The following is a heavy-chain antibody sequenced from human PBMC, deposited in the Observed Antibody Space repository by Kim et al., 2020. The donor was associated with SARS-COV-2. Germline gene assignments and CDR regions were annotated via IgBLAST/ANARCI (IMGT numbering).Heavy chain of an antibody. Sequence: SETLSLTCTVSGGSISSSSYYWGWIRQPPGKGLEWIGSIYYSGSTYYNPSLKSRVTISVDTSKNQFSLKLSSVTAADTAVYYCARRVKGLGSGYYYYYM. J-gene: IGHJ6*03. CDR1: GGSISSSSYY. V-gene: IGHV4-39*01. CDR3: ARRVKGLGSGYYYYYM. D-gene: IGHD3-10*01. CDR2: IYYSGST.